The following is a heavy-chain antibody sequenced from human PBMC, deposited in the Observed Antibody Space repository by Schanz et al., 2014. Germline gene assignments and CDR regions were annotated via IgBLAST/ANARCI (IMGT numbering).Heavy chain of an antibody. D-gene: IGHD2-8*02. CDR3: ATMWGYCTATACQILEVLDV. J-gene: IGHJ3*01. CDR2: ITAYNGDT. CDR1: GYTFTSHG. V-gene: IGHV1-18*01. Sequence: QVQLVQSGAEVKKPGASVKVSCKASGYTFTSHGISWVRQAPGQGLEWMGWITAYNGDTNYALKLQGRVTMTTDTSTGTVYMELSSLRSEDTAVYYCATMWGYCTATACQILEVLDVWGQGTMVTVSS.